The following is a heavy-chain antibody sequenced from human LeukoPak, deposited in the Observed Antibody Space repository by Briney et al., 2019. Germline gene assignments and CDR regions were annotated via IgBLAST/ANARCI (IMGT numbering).Heavy chain of an antibody. CDR1: GFTFSGSA. V-gene: IGHV3-73*01. J-gene: IGHJ4*02. D-gene: IGHD3-16*01. Sequence: GGSLRLSCAASGFTFSGSAMHWVRQASGKGLEWVGRIRSKANSYATAYAASVKGRFTISRDDSKNTAYLQMNSLKTEDTAVYYCARVNDYASYWGQGTLVTVSS. CDR3: ARVNDYASY. CDR2: IRSKANSYAT.